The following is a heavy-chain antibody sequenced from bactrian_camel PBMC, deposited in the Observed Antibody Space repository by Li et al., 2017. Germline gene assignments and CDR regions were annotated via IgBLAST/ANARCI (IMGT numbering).Heavy chain of an antibody. D-gene: IGHD6*01. J-gene: IGHJ4*01. CDR2: IDSNGRT. CDR3: AAARCWLVAARGGAYNY. Sequence: HVQLVESGGDWVQTGGSMNVSCAASGTIWNCWGWFRQAPGKEREGVAVIDSNGRTTVVDSVKGRFIISKDNAQNTLDLEMDNLRPEDSAMYYCAAARCWLVAARGGAYNYWGQGTQVTVS. CDR1: GTIWNC. V-gene: IGHV3S53*01.